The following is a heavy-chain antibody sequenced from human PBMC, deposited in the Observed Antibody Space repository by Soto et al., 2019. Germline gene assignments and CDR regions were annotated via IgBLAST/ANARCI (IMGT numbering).Heavy chain of an antibody. V-gene: IGHV4-39*01. D-gene: IGHD2-15*01. CDR3: ARFVVPPTRHADFEF. CDR1: GGSISSSSYY. Sequence: SETVSLTCTVSGGSISSSSYYWGWIREAAGKGLEWIGSMYYSVSTYYNPSLKSRVTISADTSKHQFSLNLSSVTDADTAVYYCARFVVPPTRHADFEFWGPGTMVTVSS. CDR2: MYYSVST. J-gene: IGHJ4*02.